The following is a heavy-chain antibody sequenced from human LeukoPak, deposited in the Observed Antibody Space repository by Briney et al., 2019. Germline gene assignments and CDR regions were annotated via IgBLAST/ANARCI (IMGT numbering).Heavy chain of an antibody. V-gene: IGHV5-51*01. CDR3: ARRVSGGMDV. J-gene: IGHJ6*02. CDR1: GYSFISYW. Sequence: GESLKISCKGSGYSFISYWIAWVRLMPGKGLEWMGIISPGDSDTRSSPSFQGQVSISVDKSINTAYLQWSSLKALDTAMYYCARRVSGGMDVWGQGTPVTVSS. CDR2: ISPGDSDT.